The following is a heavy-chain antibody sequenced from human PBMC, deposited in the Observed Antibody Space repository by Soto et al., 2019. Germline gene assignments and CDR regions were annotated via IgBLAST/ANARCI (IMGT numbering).Heavy chain of an antibody. CDR1: GYTFTSYA. CDR2: INAGNGNT. D-gene: IGHD3-9*01. J-gene: IGHJ4*02. CDR3: ASTSYDILTGYYFDY. V-gene: IGHV1-3*01. Sequence: ASVKVSCKASGYTFTSYAMHWVRQAPGQRHEWMGWINAGNGNTKYSQKFQGRVTITRDTSASTAYMELSSLRSEDTAVYYCASTSYDILTGYYFDYWGQGTLVTVSS.